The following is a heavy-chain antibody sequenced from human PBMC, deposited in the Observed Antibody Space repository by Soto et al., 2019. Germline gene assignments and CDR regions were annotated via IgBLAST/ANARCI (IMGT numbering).Heavy chain of an antibody. CDR1: GYTFRNYA. D-gene: IGHD3-9*01. J-gene: IGHJ6*02. V-gene: IGHV1-3*01. CDR3: ARDGPIFDILSARYFYGMDV. CDR2: INGGNGNT. Sequence: ASVKVSCKANGYTFRNYAMHWVRQAPGQGLEWMGWINGGNGNTKYSQKFQGRVTITRDTSASTAYMELSSLRSEDTAVYYCARDGPIFDILSARYFYGMDVWGQGTTVTVS.